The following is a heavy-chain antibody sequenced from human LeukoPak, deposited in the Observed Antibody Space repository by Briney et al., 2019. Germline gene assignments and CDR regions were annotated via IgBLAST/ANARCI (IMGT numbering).Heavy chain of an antibody. J-gene: IGHJ4*02. CDR1: GISFSNAW. Sequence: GGSLRLSCAGSGISFSNAWMSWVRQAPGKGLEWVGRITRKIDGETTDYAAPVKGRFHISRNDPKNTLYLQMNSLKHEDTVVYYCATDTPDSSGYCHDYWGQGTLVTVSS. CDR3: ATDTPDSSGYCHDY. D-gene: IGHD3-22*01. CDR2: ITRKIDGETT. V-gene: IGHV3-15*01.